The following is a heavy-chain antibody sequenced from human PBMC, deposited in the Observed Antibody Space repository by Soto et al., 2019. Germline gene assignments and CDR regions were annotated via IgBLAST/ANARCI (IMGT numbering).Heavy chain of an antibody. CDR2: IYYSGST. CDR1: GGSISSYY. CDR3: ARADSGSYSV. Sequence: QVQLQESGPGLVKPSETLSLTCTVSGGSISSYYWSWIRQPPGKGLEWIGYIYYSGSTNYNPSLKSRVTISVDTSKNQFSLKLSSVTAADTAVYYCARADSGSYSVWGQGTLVTVSS. V-gene: IGHV4-59*01. D-gene: IGHD1-26*01. J-gene: IGHJ4*02.